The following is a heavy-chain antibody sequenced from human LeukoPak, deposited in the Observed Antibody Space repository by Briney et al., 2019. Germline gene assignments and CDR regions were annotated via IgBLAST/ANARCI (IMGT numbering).Heavy chain of an antibody. Sequence: GGSLILSCAASGFNGSSNYMWWVNQAPGKGLEWVSDIYRGCSTYYADSVKGRFTIYKDNSKNTMYLQMNSLRAEDTAVYYCARAVYCYDSSGYFHGYYFEYWGQGTLVTVSS. CDR1: GFNGSSNY. J-gene: IGHJ4*02. CDR2: IYRGCST. V-gene: IGHV3-53*01. D-gene: IGHD3-22*01. CDR3: ARAVYCYDSSGYFHGYYFEY.